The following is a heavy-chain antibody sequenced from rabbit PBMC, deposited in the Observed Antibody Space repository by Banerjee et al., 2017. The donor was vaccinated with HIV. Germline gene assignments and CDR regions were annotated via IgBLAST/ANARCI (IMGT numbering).Heavy chain of an antibody. CDR2: IDPVFGST. V-gene: IGHV1S47*01. CDR1: GFDFSSYG. Sequence: QEQLVESGGGLVQPGGSLKLSCKASGFDFSSYGVSWVRQAPGKGLEWIGYIDPVFGSTYYASWVNGRFTISSHNAQNTLYLQLNSLTAADTATYFCVRAISHYFNLWGPGTLVTVS. J-gene: IGHJ4*01. CDR3: VRAISHYFNL. D-gene: IGHD1-1*01.